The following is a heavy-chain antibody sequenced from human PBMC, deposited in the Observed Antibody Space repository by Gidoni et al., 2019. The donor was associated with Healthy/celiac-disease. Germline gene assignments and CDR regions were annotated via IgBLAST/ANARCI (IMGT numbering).Heavy chain of an antibody. Sequence: QVQLVESGGGVVQPGGSLRLSCAASGFTFSSYGMHWVRQAPGKGLEWVAFIRYDGSNKYYADSVKGRFTISRDNSKNTLYLQMNSLRAEDTAVYYCAKDWYYYDSSGYYPYYYYGMDVWGQGTTVTVSS. V-gene: IGHV3-30*02. CDR3: AKDWYYYDSSGYYPYYYYGMDV. CDR2: IRYDGSNK. J-gene: IGHJ6*02. D-gene: IGHD3-22*01. CDR1: GFTFSSYG.